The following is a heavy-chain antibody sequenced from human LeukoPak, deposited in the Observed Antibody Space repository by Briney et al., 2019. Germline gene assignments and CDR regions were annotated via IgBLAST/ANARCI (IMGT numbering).Heavy chain of an antibody. CDR1: GGSLSGSSYY. CDR2: IYYSGST. V-gene: IGHV4-39*01. D-gene: IGHD3-10*01. J-gene: IGHJ4*02. Sequence: SETLSLTCTVSGGSLSGSSYYWGWIRQPPGKWLEWIGSIYYSGSTYYNPSLKSRVTISVDTSKNQFSLRLSSVTAADTAAYYCARHVGRLGGVDYWGQGTLVTVSS. CDR3: ARHVGRLGGVDY.